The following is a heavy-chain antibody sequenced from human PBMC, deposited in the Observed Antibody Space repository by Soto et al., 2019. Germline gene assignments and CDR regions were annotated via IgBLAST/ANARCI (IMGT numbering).Heavy chain of an antibody. CDR1: GHTFTSYD. Sequence: QVQLVQSGAEVKKPGASVKVSCKASGHTFTSYDINWVRQATGQGLEWMGWMKPNSGTTGYAQKVQGRVTMTSNTSISTAYIALSSPRSDDMAVYYCASSGSGGYICWGQGTLVTVSS. CDR3: ASSGSGGYIC. J-gene: IGHJ4*02. V-gene: IGHV1-8*01. CDR2: MKPNSGTT. D-gene: IGHD6-19*01.